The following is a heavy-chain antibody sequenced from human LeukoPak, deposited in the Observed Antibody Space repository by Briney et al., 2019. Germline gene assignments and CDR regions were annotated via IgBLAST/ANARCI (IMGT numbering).Heavy chain of an antibody. V-gene: IGHV4-34*01. CDR2: INHSGST. J-gene: IGHJ4*02. Sequence: SETLSLTCAVYGGSFSGYYWSWIRQPPGKGLEWIGEINHSGSTNYNPSLKSRVTISVDTSKNQFSLKLSSVTAADTAVYYCARGPLNRWLVWGAYYFNYWGQEPLVTVSS. D-gene: IGHD6-19*01. CDR3: ARGPLNRWLVWGAYYFNY. CDR1: GGSFSGYY.